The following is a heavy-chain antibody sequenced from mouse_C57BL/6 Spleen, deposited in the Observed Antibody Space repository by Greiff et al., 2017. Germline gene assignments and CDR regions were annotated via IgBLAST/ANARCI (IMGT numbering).Heavy chain of an antibody. Sequence: EVQLVESGGGLVKPGGSLKLSCAASGFTFSDYGMHWVRQAPEKGLEWVAYISSGSSTIYYADTVKGLFTISRDNAKNTLFLQMTSLRSEDTAMYYCARDGTIVTYYAVDYWGQGTSVTVSS. CDR2: ISSGSSTI. V-gene: IGHV5-17*01. CDR3: ARDGTIVTYYAVDY. CDR1: GFTFSDYG. D-gene: IGHD2-1*01. J-gene: IGHJ4*01.